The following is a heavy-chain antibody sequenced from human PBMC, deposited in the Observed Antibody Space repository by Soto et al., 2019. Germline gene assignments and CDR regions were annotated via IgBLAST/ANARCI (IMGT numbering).Heavy chain of an antibody. CDR2: IYSGGST. D-gene: IGHD3-3*01. V-gene: IGHV3-66*01. Sequence: GGSLRLSCAASGFTVSSNYMSWVRQAPGKGLEWVSVIYSGGSTYYADSVKGRFTISRDNSKNTLYLQMNSLRAEDTAVYYCARESRFLEWTQGDYYYYMDVWGKGTTVTVSS. CDR1: GFTVSSNY. J-gene: IGHJ6*03. CDR3: ARESRFLEWTQGDYYYYMDV.